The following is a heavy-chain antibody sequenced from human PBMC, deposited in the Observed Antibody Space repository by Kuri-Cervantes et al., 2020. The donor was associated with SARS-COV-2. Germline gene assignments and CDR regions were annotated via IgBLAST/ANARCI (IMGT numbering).Heavy chain of an antibody. CDR1: GFTFSGHW. J-gene: IGHJ5*02. CDR3: ARESGVLMVYAMYNWFDP. Sequence: GGSLRLSCAASGFTFSGHWIHWVRQAPGKGLVWVSRINPDGSYTNNADSVKGRFTLSRDNAKNMLFLQMNSLRAEDTAVYYCARESGVLMVYAMYNWFDPWGQGNLVNVSS. CDR2: INPDGSYT. D-gene: IGHD2-8*01. V-gene: IGHV3-74*01.